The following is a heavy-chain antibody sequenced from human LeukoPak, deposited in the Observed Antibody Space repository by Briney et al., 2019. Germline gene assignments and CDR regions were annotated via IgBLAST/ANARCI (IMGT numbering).Heavy chain of an antibody. V-gene: IGHV1-2*02. CDR1: GYTFTGYY. D-gene: IGHD3-10*01. J-gene: IGHJ4*02. CDR2: INPNSGGT. CDR3: ARVYYGSGSYYNDY. Sequence: GASVKVSCKASGYTFTGYYMHWVRQAPGQGLEWMGWINPNSGGTNYAQKFQGRVTMTRDTSISTAYMELSSLRSDDTAVYYCARVYYGSGSYYNDYWGQGTLVTVSS.